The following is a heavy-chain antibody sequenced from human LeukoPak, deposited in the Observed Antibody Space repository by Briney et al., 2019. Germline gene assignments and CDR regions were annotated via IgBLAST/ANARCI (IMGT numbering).Heavy chain of an antibody. CDR3: ARGTMNLDF. CDR2: LNPYSGDT. J-gene: IGHJ1*01. Sequence: GASVKVSCKASGYSFTGYYMHWVRQAPGQGLEWMGWLNPYSGDTAYAQKFQGRVTLTRDTSIGTVYMEVSRLRSDDTAVYYCARGTMNLDFWGQGTLVIVSS. V-gene: IGHV1-2*02. CDR1: GYSFTGYY. D-gene: IGHD3-22*01.